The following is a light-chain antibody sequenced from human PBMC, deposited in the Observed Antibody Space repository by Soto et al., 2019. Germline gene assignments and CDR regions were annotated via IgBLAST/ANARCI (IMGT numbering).Light chain of an antibody. CDR2: DVS. Sequence: QSALTQPASVSASPGQSITISCTGTSSDVGGCNYVSWYQQHPGKAPKLMIYDVSNRPSGVSDRFSGSKSGNTASLTISGLQAEDEADYYCNSYTSSSTHVFGTGTKLTVL. CDR3: NSYTSSSTHV. J-gene: IGLJ1*01. CDR1: SSDVGGCNY. V-gene: IGLV2-14*01.